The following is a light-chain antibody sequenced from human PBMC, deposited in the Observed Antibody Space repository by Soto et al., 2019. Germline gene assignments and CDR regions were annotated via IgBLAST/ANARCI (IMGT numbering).Light chain of an antibody. CDR1: QSISTY. J-gene: IGKJ1*01. V-gene: IGKV1-39*01. CDR3: QQYHSSPTWT. Sequence: DIQMTQSPSSLSASVGDRVTITCRASQSISTYLSWYQQKPGKVPKLLIYGASSLQTGVPSRFSGSGSGTEFIFTFSSLQPEDFATYYCQQYHSSPTWTFGQGTKVDIK. CDR2: GAS.